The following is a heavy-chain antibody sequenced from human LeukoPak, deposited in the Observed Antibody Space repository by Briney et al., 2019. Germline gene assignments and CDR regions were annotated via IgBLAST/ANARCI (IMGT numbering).Heavy chain of an antibody. Sequence: GRSLRLSCAASGFTFDDYAIHWVRHAPGKGLEWVSGISWNSGSIWYADSVEGRFTISRDNAKDSLYLQMNSLRAEDTALYYCAKDSGSWYFGAFDIWGQGTMVTVSS. CDR3: AKDSGSWYFGAFDI. D-gene: IGHD6-13*01. J-gene: IGHJ3*02. V-gene: IGHV3-9*01. CDR2: ISWNSGSI. CDR1: GFTFDDYA.